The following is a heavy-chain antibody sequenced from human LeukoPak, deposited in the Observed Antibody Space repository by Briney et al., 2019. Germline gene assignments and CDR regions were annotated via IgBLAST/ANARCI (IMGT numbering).Heavy chain of an antibody. CDR2: INPNSGGT. CDR1: GYTFTGYY. CDR3: ARDRESMVRGDDYYYMDV. V-gene: IGHV1-2*02. Sequence: GGSVKVSCKASGYTFTGYYMHWVRQAPGQGLEWMGWINPNSGGTNYAQKFQGRVTMTRDTSISTAYMELSRLRSDDTAVYYCARDRESMVRGDDYYYMDVWGKGATVTISS. D-gene: IGHD3-10*01. J-gene: IGHJ6*03.